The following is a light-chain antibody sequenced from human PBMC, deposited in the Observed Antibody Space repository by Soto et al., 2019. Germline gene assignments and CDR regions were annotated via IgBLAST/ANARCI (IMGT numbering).Light chain of an antibody. CDR3: SSFTSGSTLVV. Sequence: QSALTQPASVTGSPGQSITISCTGTSSDVGGYNRVSWYQQYPGTAPKLMIYEVSNRPSGVSNRFSGSKSGNTASLTISGLQAEDEADYYCSSFTSGSTLVVFGGGTKLTVL. CDR2: EVS. CDR1: SSDVGGYNR. V-gene: IGLV2-14*01. J-gene: IGLJ2*01.